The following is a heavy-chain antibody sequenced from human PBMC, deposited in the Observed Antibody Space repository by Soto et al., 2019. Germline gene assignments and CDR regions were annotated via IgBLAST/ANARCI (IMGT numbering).Heavy chain of an antibody. CDR3: AKDPSAVALHYGMDV. D-gene: IGHD6-19*01. CDR1: GFTFSSYG. V-gene: IGHV3-30*18. J-gene: IGHJ6*02. Sequence: QVPLVESGGGVVQPGRSLRLSCAASGFTFSSYGMHWVRQAPGKGLEWVAVISYDGSNKYYADSVKGRFTISRDNSKNTLYLQMNSLRAEDTAVYYCAKDPSAVALHYGMDVWGQGTTVTVSS. CDR2: ISYDGSNK.